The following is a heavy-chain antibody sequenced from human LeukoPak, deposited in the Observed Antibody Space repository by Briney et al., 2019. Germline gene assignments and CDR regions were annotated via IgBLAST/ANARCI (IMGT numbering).Heavy chain of an antibody. J-gene: IGHJ4*02. D-gene: IGHD1-20*01. CDR3: AKDYGVYNWNQNFLLDY. CDR2: IRYDGSNK. Sequence: RTGGPLTLSCAASGLTFSSYGMHWLRQAPGKGREGVAFIRYDGSNKQHTHSVKARFTIYRENSKNTLYLQMNSLSAGDTGVYYCAKDYGVYNWNQNFLLDYWRQGTLVSVSS. V-gene: IGHV3-30*02. CDR1: GLTFSSYG.